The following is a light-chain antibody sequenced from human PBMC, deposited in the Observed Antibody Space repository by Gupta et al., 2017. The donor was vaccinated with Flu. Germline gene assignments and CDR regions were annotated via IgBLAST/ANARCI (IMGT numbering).Light chain of an antibody. Sequence: STSNIGNNYVAWYQQLPGTDPKLVIYENNKRPSGIPDRFSGSKSDTSATLGITGLQTGDEADYYCGTWDNSLGAWVFGGGTKLTVL. CDR3: GTWDNSLGAWV. V-gene: IGLV1-51*02. J-gene: IGLJ3*02. CDR2: ENN. CDR1: TSNIGNNY.